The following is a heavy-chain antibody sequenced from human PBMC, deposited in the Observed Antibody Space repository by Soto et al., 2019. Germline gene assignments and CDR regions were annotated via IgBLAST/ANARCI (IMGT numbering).Heavy chain of an antibody. J-gene: IGHJ6*02. CDR2: IIPIFGTA. V-gene: IGHV1-69*13. Sequence: ASVKVSCKASGGTFSSYAISWVRQAPGQGLEWMGGIIPIFGTANYAQKFQGRATISADESTGTAYMELSSLRSEDTAVYYWAGDDRKNCSSTSCHSRPGKIYYYYGMDVWGQGTTVTVSS. CDR1: GGTFSSYA. CDR3: AGDDRKNCSSTSCHSRPGKIYYYYGMDV. D-gene: IGHD2-2*01.